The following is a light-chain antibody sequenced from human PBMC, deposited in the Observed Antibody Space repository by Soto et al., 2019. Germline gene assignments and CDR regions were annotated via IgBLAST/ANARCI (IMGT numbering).Light chain of an antibody. Sequence: IVMTQSPATLSMSPGERATLSCRASQSLNRDLAWYQQKPGQSPRLLIFGASIRATGIPDRFSGSGSGTDFTLTISRLEPEDFAVYYCQQYGSSPRTFGQGTKVDIK. J-gene: IGKJ1*01. V-gene: IGKV3-20*01. CDR3: QQYGSSPRT. CDR1: QSLNRD. CDR2: GAS.